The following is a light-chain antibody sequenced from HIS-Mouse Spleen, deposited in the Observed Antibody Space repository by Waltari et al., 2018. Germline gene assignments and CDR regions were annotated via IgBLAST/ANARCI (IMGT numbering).Light chain of an antibody. CDR3: QQYYSTPYT. CDR1: QSVLYSSNDKNY. V-gene: IGKV4-1*01. CDR2: WAS. Sequence: DIVMTQSPDSLAVSLGERATINCKSSQSVLYSSNDKNYLAWYQQKPGQPPKRLSYWASTRESGVPDRFSGSGSGTDVTLTISSLQAEDVAVYYCQQYYSTPYTFGQGTKLEIK. J-gene: IGKJ2*01.